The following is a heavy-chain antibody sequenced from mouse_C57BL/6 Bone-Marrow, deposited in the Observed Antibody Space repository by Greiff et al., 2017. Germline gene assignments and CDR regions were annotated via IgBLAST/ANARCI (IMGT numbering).Heavy chain of an antibody. Sequence: VQLQQPGAELVKPGASVKLSCKASGYTFTSYWMHWVKQRPGQGLEWIGMIHPNSGSTNYNEKFKSKATLTVDKSSSTAYMQLSSLTSEDSAVYYCALDLLWLRWSFYWGQGTLVTVSA. CDR3: ALDLLWLRWSFY. J-gene: IGHJ3*01. V-gene: IGHV1-64*01. D-gene: IGHD2-2*01. CDR1: GYTFTSYW. CDR2: IHPNSGST.